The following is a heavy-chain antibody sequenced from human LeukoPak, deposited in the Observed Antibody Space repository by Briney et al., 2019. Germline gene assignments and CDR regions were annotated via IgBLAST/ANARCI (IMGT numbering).Heavy chain of an antibody. CDR2: IYWDDDK. CDR3: AHTVGRKYYYGMDV. V-gene: IGHV2-5*02. Sequence: SGPTLVKPTQTLTLTCTFSGFSLSTSGVGVGWIRQPPGKALEWLALIYWDDDKNYSPSQKSKLTITKDTSKHPVALTMTNMDPVDTATYYCAHTVGRKYYYGMDVWGKGTTVIVSS. J-gene: IGHJ6*04. CDR1: GFSLSTSGVG. D-gene: IGHD1-14*01.